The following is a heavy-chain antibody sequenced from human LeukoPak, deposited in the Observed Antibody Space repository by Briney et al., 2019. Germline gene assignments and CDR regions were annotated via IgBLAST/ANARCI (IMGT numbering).Heavy chain of an antibody. V-gene: IGHV3-49*04. CDR2: IRDKSYSGAT. CDR1: GFTFGDYG. CDR3: TRDRGYSGYALYDL. Sequence: PGGSLGLSCTGSGFTFGDYGMSWVRQAPGKGLEWVGFIRDKSYSGATEYAASVKGRFTISRDDSKRLAYLQMNSLKIEDTAVYFCTRDRGYSGYALYDLWGQGTLVTVSS. J-gene: IGHJ4*02. D-gene: IGHD5-12*01.